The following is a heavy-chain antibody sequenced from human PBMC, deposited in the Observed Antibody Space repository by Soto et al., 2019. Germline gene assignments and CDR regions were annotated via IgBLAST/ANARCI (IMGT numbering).Heavy chain of an antibody. CDR3: AKEGQRRGIVVVVAAFDAFDI. V-gene: IGHV3-30*18. CDR1: GFTFSSYG. CDR2: ISYDGSNK. Sequence: PGGSLRLSCAASGFTFSSYGMHWVRQAPGKGLEWVAVISYDGSNKYYADSVKGRFTISRDNSKNTLYLQMNSLRAEDTAVYYCAKEGQRRGIVVVVAAFDAFDIWGQGTMVTVSS. J-gene: IGHJ3*02. D-gene: IGHD2-15*01.